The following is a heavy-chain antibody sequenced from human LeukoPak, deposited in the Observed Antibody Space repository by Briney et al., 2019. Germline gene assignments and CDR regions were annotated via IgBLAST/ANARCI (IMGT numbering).Heavy chain of an antibody. CDR1: GFTFGSYA. J-gene: IGHJ4*02. CDR3: AKVGTYYYGSGTSYYFDY. D-gene: IGHD3-10*01. V-gene: IGHV3-23*01. CDR2: ISDSGDTT. Sequence: GGSLRLSCAASGFTFGSYAMSWVRQAPGKGLEWVSAISDSGDTTYYADSVKGRFTISRDSSKNTLSLQMNSLSAEDTAVYYCAKVGTYYYGSGTSYYFDYWGQGTLVTVSS.